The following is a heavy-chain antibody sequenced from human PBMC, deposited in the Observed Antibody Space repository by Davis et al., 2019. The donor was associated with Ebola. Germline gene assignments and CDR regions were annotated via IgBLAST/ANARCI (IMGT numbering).Heavy chain of an antibody. J-gene: IGHJ4*02. V-gene: IGHV1-2*06. CDR1: GYTFTGYY. D-gene: IGHD1-26*01. Sequence: AASVKVSCKASGYTFTGYYMHWVRQAPGQGLEWMGRINPNSGGTNYAQKFQGRVTMTTDTSTSTAYMEMRSLRSDDTAVYYCARDHGWDLLFYFDFWGQGTLVTVSS. CDR2: INPNSGGT. CDR3: ARDHGWDLLFYFDF.